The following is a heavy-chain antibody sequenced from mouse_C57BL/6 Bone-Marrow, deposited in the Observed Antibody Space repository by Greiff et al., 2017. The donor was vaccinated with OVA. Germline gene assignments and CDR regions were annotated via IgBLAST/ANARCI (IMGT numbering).Heavy chain of an antibody. J-gene: IGHJ3*01. D-gene: IGHD1-1*01. CDR3: TASTTVVAPAY. CDR1: GFTFSNYW. V-gene: IGHV6-3*01. CDR2: ISLKSDNYAT. Sequence: EVKVEESGGGLVQPGGSMKLSCVASGFTFSNYWMNWVRQSPEKGLECVAQISLKSDNYATHYAESVKGRFTISRDDSKSSVYLQMNNLRAEDTGIYYCTASTTVVAPAYWGQGTLVTVSA.